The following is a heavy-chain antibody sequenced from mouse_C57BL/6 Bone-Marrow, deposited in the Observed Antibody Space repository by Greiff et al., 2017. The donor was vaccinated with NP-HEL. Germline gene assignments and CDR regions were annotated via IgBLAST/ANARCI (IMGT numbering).Heavy chain of an antibody. Sequence: QVQLQQSGAELVRPGASVKLSCKASGYTFTDYYINWVKQRPGQGLEWIARIYPGSGNTYYNEKFKGKATLTAEKSSSTAHMQLSSLTSEDSAVYFCARRGHGSSYCYAMDYWGQGTSVTVSS. CDR3: ARRGHGSSYCYAMDY. V-gene: IGHV1-76*01. D-gene: IGHD1-1*01. CDR2: IYPGSGNT. CDR1: GYTFTDYY. J-gene: IGHJ4*01.